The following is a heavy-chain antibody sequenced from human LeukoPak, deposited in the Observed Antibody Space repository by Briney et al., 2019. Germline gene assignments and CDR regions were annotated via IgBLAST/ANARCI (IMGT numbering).Heavy chain of an antibody. V-gene: IGHV1-69*06. CDR3: ATECLNRAIFGVANDY. J-gene: IGHJ4*02. Sequence: GASVKVSCKASGGTFSSYAISWVRQAPGQGLEWMGGIIPIFGTANYAQKFQGRVTMTEDTSTDTAYMELSSLRSEDTAVYYCATECLNRAIFGVANDYWGQGTLVSVSS. CDR2: IIPIFGTA. CDR1: GGTFSSYA. D-gene: IGHD3-3*01.